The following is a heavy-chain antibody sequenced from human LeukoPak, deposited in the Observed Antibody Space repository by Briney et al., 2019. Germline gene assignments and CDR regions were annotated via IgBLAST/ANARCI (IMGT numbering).Heavy chain of an antibody. D-gene: IGHD6-19*01. Sequence: SETLSLTCTVSGGSISSYYWSWIRQPPGKGLEWIGYIYYSGSTNYNPSLKSRVTISVDTSKNQFSLKLSSVTAADTAVYYCARFKRAGGWSYFDYWGQGTLVTVSS. CDR1: GGSISSYY. CDR2: IYYSGST. V-gene: IGHV4-59*01. CDR3: ARFKRAGGWSYFDY. J-gene: IGHJ4*02.